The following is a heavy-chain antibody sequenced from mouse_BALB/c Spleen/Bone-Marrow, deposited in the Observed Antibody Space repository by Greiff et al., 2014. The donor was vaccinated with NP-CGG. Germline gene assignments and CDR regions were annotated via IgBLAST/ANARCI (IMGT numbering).Heavy chain of an antibody. CDR1: GYTFSSYW. CDR2: ILPGSVTT. CDR3: ARDHFDY. J-gene: IGHJ2*01. V-gene: IGHV1-9*01. Sequence: VQLQESGAELMKPGASVKISCKATGYTFSSYWIEWVKQRPGHGLEWIGEILPGSVTTNYNGRFKGKATFTADTSSNTAYMQHSSLTSEDSAVYYCARDHFDYWGPGTTLTVSS.